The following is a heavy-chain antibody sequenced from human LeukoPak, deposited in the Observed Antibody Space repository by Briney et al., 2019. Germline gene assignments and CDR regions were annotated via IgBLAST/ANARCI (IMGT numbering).Heavy chain of an antibody. CDR1: GYTFTSYG. V-gene: IGHV1-18*01. J-gene: IGHJ4*02. Sequence: VASVKVSCKASGYTFTSYGISWVRQAPGQGLEWMGWISAYNGNTNYAQKLQGRVTMTTDTSTSTAYMELRSLRSDDTAVYYCARAYCSGGSCYLYYFDYWGQGTLVTVSS. D-gene: IGHD2-15*01. CDR2: ISAYNGNT. CDR3: ARAYCSGGSCYLYYFDY.